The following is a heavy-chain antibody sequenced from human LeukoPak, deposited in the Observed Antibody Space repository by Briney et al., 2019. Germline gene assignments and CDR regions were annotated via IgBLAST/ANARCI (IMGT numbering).Heavy chain of an antibody. CDR3: GKPTAGYSSGQKPAWPVDY. J-gene: IGHJ4*02. CDR2: IFGGGGSP. V-gene: IGHV3-23*01. Sequence: AGGSLRLSCEASGFTFGSFAMCWVRQAPGKGLEWIAGIFGGGGSPHYADSVKGRFTISRDNSKNTVYLQNNSLRTQGTAVYYGGKPTAGYSSGQKPAWPVDYWGEGTLVTVSS. D-gene: IGHD6-19*01. CDR1: GFTFGSFA.